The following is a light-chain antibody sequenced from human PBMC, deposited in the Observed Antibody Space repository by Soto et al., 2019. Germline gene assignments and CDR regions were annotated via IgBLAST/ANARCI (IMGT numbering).Light chain of an antibody. CDR3: SSYTTRSTLV. V-gene: IGLV2-14*01. CDR1: SIDVGAYDF. J-gene: IGLJ2*01. Sequence: QSALTHPASVSGSPGQSITISFTGTSIDVGAYDFVSWYQHYPGKAPKLVTFDVTHRPPGISDRFSGSKSANTASLTISGLQAEDEAFYYCSSYTTRSTLVFGGGTKVTVL. CDR2: DVT.